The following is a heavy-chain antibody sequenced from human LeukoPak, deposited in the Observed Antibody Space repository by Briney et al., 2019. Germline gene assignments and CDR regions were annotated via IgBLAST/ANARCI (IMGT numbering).Heavy chain of an antibody. Sequence: ASVKVSCKASGYTFTSYGISWVRQAPGQGLEWMGWISAYNGNTNYAQKLQGRVTMTTDTSTSTAYMELRSLRSGDTAVYYCARGRGPTGTKGAEYFQHWGQGTLVTVSS. D-gene: IGHD1-1*01. CDR2: ISAYNGNT. CDR1: GYTFTSYG. CDR3: ARGRGPTGTKGAEYFQH. V-gene: IGHV1-18*01. J-gene: IGHJ1*01.